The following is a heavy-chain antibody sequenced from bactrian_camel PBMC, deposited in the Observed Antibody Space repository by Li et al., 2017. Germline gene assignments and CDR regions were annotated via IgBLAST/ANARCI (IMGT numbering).Heavy chain of an antibody. Sequence: HVQLVESGGGSVQAGGSLTLSCIASGYTSSRGCMAWFRQAPGKEREGVARIYTGSGNTYYADSVKGRFTISQDNAKNTVYLQMNSLKPEDTAMYYCAARGPYCYTKLSVADFTYWGQGTQVTVSS. CDR2: IYTGSGNT. CDR1: GYTSSRGC. V-gene: IGHV3S1*01. CDR3: AARGPYCYTKLSVADFTY. D-gene: IGHD2*01. J-gene: IGHJ6*01.